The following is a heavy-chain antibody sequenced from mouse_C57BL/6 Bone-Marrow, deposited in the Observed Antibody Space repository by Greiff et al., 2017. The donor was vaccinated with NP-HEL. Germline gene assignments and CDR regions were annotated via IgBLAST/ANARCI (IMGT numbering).Heavy chain of an antibody. V-gene: IGHV1-52*01. Sequence: QVHVKQPGAELVRPGSSVKLSCKASGYTFTSYWMHWVKQRPIQGLEWIGNIDPSDSETHYNQKFKDKATLTVDKSSSTAYMQLSSLTSEDSAVYYCARSGEGTYWGQGTLVTVSA. CDR3: ARSGEGTY. CDR1: GYTFTSYW. CDR2: IDPSDSET. J-gene: IGHJ3*01. D-gene: IGHD3-1*01.